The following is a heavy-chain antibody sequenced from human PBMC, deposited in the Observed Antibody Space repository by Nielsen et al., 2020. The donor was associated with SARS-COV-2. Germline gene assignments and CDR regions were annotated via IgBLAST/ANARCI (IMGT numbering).Heavy chain of an antibody. CDR2: ISWNSGSI. CDR1: GFTFDDYA. D-gene: IGHD4-17*01. CDR3: AKLYGDYDDAFDI. Sequence: SLKISCAASGFTFDDYAMHWVRQAPRKGLEWVSGISWNSGSIGYADSVKGRFTISRDNAKNSLYLQMNSLRAEDTALYYCAKLYGDYDDAFDIWGQGTMVTVSS. V-gene: IGHV3-9*01. J-gene: IGHJ3*02.